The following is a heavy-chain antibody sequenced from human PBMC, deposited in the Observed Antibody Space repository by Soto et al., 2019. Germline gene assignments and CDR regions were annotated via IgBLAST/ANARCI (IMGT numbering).Heavy chain of an antibody. CDR3: ARVFLARVAGTSEFDY. CDR2: ISAYNGDT. J-gene: IGHJ4*02. D-gene: IGHD6-19*01. V-gene: IGHV1-18*01. Sequence: GASVKVSCKASGYTFTSYGISWVRQAPGQGLEWMGWISAYNGDTNYAQKLQGRVTMTTDTSTSTAYMELRSLRSDDTAVYYCARVFLARVAGTSEFDYWGQGTLVTVSS. CDR1: GYTFTSYG.